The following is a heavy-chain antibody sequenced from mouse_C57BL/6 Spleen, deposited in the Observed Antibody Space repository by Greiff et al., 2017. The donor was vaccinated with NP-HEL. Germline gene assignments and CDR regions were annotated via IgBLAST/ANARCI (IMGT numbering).Heavy chain of an antibody. CDR1: GYTFTSYW. Sequence: QVQLKQSGAELAKPGASVKLSCKASGYTFTSYWMHWVKQRPGQGLEWIGYINPSSGYTKYNQKFKDKATLTADKSSSTAYMQLSSLTYEDSAVYYCASITTVVGGYYAMDYWGQGTSVTVAS. D-gene: IGHD1-1*01. V-gene: IGHV1-7*01. CDR2: INPSSGYT. J-gene: IGHJ4*01. CDR3: ASITTVVGGYYAMDY.